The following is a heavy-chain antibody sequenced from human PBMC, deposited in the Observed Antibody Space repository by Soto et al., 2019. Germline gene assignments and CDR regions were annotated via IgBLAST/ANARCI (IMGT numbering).Heavy chain of an antibody. CDR3: ARVGGGRELDYYYYYGMDV. Sequence: SETLSLTCTVSGGSVSSGSYYWSWIRQPPGKGLEWIGYIYYSGSTNYNPSLKSRVTISVDTSKNQFSLKLSSVTAADTAVYYCARVGGGRELDYYYYYGMDVWGQGTTVTVSS. CDR2: IYYSGST. J-gene: IGHJ6*02. V-gene: IGHV4-61*01. CDR1: GGSVSSGSYY. D-gene: IGHD1-26*01.